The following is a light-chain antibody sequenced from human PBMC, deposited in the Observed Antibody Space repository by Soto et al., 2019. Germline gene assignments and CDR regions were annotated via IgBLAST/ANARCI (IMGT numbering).Light chain of an antibody. V-gene: IGLV2-8*01. CDR3: KSYAGSNTNV. J-gene: IGLJ1*01. Sequence: QSALTQPPSASGSPGQSVTISCTGTKNDIGVYDFVSWYQHHPGKAPRLIIYEVVQRPAGVPDRFAGSKSGNTASLTVSGLQAADEAAYFCKSYAGSNTNVFGSGTKLT. CDR2: EVV. CDR1: KNDIGVYDF.